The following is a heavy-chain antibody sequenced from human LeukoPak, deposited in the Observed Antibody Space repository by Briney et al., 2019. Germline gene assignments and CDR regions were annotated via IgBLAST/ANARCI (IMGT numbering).Heavy chain of an antibody. CDR3: AKEYYDFWSGYPHDY. Sequence: PGGSLRLSCTVSGFTVSSNSMSWVRQAPGKGLEWVSFTYSGTIHYSDSVKGRFTISRDNSKNTLYLQMNSLRAEDTAVYYCAKEYYDFWSGYPHDYWGQGTLVTVSS. J-gene: IGHJ4*02. V-gene: IGHV3-53*01. CDR1: GFTVSSNS. CDR2: TYSGTI. D-gene: IGHD3-3*01.